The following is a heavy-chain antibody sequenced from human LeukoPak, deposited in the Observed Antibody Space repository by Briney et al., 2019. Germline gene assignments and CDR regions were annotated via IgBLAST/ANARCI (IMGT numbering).Heavy chain of an antibody. Sequence: KPSETLSLTCTVSGGSISSYYWSWIRQPPGKGLEWIGYIYYSGSTNYNPSLKSRVTISVDTSKNQFSLELSSVTAADTAVYYCARRPRVRSETLYGMDVWGQGTTVTVSS. CDR2: IYYSGST. D-gene: IGHD2-21*01. J-gene: IGHJ6*02. CDR3: ARRPRVRSETLYGMDV. V-gene: IGHV4-59*12. CDR1: GGSISSYY.